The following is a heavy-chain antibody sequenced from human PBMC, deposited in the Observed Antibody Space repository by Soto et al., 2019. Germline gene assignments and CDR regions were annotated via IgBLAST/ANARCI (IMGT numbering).Heavy chain of an antibody. CDR3: AREYGSSGIDY. V-gene: IGHV4-30-2*06. CDR1: GGSINRPGHP. CDR2: INHSGST. Sequence: TLSLTCTVSGGSINRPGHPWACVRQSPGKGLEWIGEINHSGSTNYNPPLNSRVTISVDTSKNQFSLKLSSGTAADTAVYYCAREYGSSGIDYWGQGTLVTVSS. J-gene: IGHJ4*02. D-gene: IGHD6-6*01.